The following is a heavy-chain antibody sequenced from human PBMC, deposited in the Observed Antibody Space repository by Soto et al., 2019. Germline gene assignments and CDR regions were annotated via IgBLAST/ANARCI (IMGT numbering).Heavy chain of an antibody. CDR1: GFTFCSYG. V-gene: IGHV3-30*03. D-gene: IGHD2-8*01. CDR3: EWDS. Sequence: PGGSLRLSCAASGFTFCSYGMHWVRQAPGKGLEWVAVISYDGSNKYYADSVKGRFTISRDNSKNTLYLQMNSLRVEDTAVYYCEWDSWGQGTLVTVSS. J-gene: IGHJ4*02. CDR2: ISYDGSNK.